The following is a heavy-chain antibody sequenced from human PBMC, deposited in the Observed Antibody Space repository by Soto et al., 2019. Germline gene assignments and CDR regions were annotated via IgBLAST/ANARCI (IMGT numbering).Heavy chain of an antibody. V-gene: IGHV1-18*01. J-gene: IGHJ4*02. CDR2: ISAYNGNT. Sequence: QVQLVQSGAEVKKPGASVKVSCKASGYTFTSYGISWVRQAPGQGLEWMGWISAYNGNTNYAQKLQGRVTMTTDTSTSTVYMQLRSLRYEDTAIDSCARHGRGSVDYWGQGTLVTVSS. D-gene: IGHD1-26*01. CDR3: ARHGRGSVDY. CDR1: GYTFTSYG.